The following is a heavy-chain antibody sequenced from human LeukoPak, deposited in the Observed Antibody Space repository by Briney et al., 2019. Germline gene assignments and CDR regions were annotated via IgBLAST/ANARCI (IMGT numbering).Heavy chain of an antibody. CDR3: AKDSLGYWFDP. CDR2: ISFTETTT. J-gene: IGHJ5*02. V-gene: IGHV3-23*01. Sequence: GGSLRLSCAASGFTFSSYWMHWVRQAPGKGLVWVSSISFTETTTYYADSVKGRFTISRDNSKNTLYLQMNSLRAEDTAVYYCAKDSLGYWFDPWGQGTLVTVSS. CDR1: GFTFSSYW.